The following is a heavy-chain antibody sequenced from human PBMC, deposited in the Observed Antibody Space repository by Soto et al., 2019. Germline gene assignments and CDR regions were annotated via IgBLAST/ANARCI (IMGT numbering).Heavy chain of an antibody. CDR3: ARNYDSSGSQNAHPYFQH. CDR1: GYSFTGYW. J-gene: IGHJ1*01. V-gene: IGHV5-51*01. D-gene: IGHD3-22*01. CDR2: IYPGDSDT. Sequence: GESLKMSCNGSGYSFTGYWIRWVRQMTGKGLEWMGIIYPGDSDTRYSPSFQGQVTISADKSISTAYLQWSSLKASDTAMYYCARNYDSSGSQNAHPYFQHWGQGTLVTVSS.